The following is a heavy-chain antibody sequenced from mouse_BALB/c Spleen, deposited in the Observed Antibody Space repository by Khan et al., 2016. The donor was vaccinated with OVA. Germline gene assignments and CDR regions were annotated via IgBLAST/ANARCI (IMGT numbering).Heavy chain of an antibody. CDR1: GYTFTSYT. CDR2: INPSNDYT. CDR3: VRDGAYHRNDGWFAY. Sequence: QVQLQQPGAELARPGASVKMSCKASGYTFTSYTIHWIKKRPGQGLEWIGYINPSNDYTNYNQKLKDKATLTTDKSYTTAYLRLSSLTSDDSAVYNCVRDGAYHRNDGWFAYWGQGTLVTVSA. V-gene: IGHV1-4*01. J-gene: IGHJ3*01. D-gene: IGHD2-14*01.